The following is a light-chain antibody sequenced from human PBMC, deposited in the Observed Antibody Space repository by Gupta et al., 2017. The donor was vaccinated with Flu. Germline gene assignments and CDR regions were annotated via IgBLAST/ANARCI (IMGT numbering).Light chain of an antibody. J-gene: IGLJ3*02. CDR2: STN. Sequence: QTVVTQEPSFSLSAGGPLTHPCGLSSGSVSTSYHPSWYQQTPGQAPRMLIYSTNTRSSGVPDRFSGSILGNKAALTITGAQADDESDYYCVLYMGSGIRVFGGGTKLTVL. CDR1: SGSVSTSYH. CDR3: VLYMGSGIRV. V-gene: IGLV8-61*01.